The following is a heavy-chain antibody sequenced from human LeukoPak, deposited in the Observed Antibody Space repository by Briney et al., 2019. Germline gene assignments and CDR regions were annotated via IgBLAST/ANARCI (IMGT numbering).Heavy chain of an antibody. J-gene: IGHJ4*02. CDR2: IYTSGST. Sequence: PSETLSLTCTVSGGSTSSGSYYWSWIRQPAGKGLEWIGRIYTSGSTNYNPSLKSRVTISVDTSKNQFSLKLSSVTAADTAVYYCARVRKSPYYYDSSGYFDYWGQGTLVTVSS. CDR1: GGSTSSGSYY. D-gene: IGHD3-22*01. CDR3: ARVRKSPYYYDSSGYFDY. V-gene: IGHV4-61*02.